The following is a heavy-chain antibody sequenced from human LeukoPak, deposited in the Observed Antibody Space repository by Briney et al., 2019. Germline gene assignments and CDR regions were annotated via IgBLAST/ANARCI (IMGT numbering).Heavy chain of an antibody. CDR3: ARHNHVWKTTALDY. Sequence: SETLSLTCTVSGGSFNSSSYYWGWIRQPPGKGLEWIGSIYYSGNTYYNPSLKSRVTVSVDTSKNQFSLKLSSVTAADTAIYYCARHNHVWKTTALDYWGQGTLVPVSS. D-gene: IGHD1/OR15-1a*01. J-gene: IGHJ4*02. CDR2: IYYSGNT. CDR1: GGSFNSSSYY. V-gene: IGHV4-39*01.